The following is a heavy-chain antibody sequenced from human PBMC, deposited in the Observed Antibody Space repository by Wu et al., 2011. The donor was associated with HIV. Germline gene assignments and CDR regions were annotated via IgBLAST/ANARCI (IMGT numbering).Heavy chain of an antibody. D-gene: IGHD3-10*02. CDR1: GGTFSSYG. CDR3: AREPPIYGRGGYFDY. CDR2: IIPIFGTA. J-gene: IGHJ4*02. V-gene: IGHV1-69*01. Sequence: QVQLVQSGAEVKKPGSSVKVYCKASGGTFSSYGISWVRQAPGQGPEWMGGIIPIFGTANYAQKFQGRVTITTDESTSTAYMELSSLRSEDTAVYYCAREPPIYGRGGYFDYWGQGTLVTVSS.